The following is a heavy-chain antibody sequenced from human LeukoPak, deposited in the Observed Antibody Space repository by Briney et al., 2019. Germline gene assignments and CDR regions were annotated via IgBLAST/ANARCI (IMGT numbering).Heavy chain of an antibody. Sequence: PGGSLRLSCVASGFTFTTYAMTWVRQAPGKGLEWVSTITGPGDNTFYGDSVRGRFTISRDNSRNTLYLQTNSLRVEDTAIYYCAKDLHTSAWSPTFDSWGQGTLVTVSS. CDR2: ITGPGDNT. V-gene: IGHV3-23*01. J-gene: IGHJ4*02. D-gene: IGHD2-2*01. CDR3: AKDLHTSAWSPTFDS. CDR1: GFTFTTYA.